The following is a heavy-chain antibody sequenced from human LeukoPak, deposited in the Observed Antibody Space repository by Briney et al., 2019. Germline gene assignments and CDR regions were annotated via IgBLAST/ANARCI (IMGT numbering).Heavy chain of an antibody. D-gene: IGHD2-15*01. V-gene: IGHV3-11*01. J-gene: IGHJ6*02. CDR2: ISSSGSTI. CDR3: ASNTYCSGGSCSTGEYYYYYGMDV. Sequence: GGSLSLSCAASGFTFSDYYMSWIRQAPGKGLEWVSYISSSGSTIYYADSVKGRFTISRDNAKNSLYLQMNSLRAEDTAVYYCASNTYCSGGSCSTGEYYYYYGMDVWGQGTTVTVSS. CDR1: GFTFSDYY.